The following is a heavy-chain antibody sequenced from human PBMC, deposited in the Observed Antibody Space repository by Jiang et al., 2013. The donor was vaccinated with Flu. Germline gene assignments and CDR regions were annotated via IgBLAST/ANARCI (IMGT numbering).Heavy chain of an antibody. V-gene: IGHV1-18*01. D-gene: IGHD6-6*01. J-gene: IGHJ6*02. CDR2: INTYKGNT. CDR3: ARGRYSSSSRGYHFFYAMDV. Sequence: SGAEVKKPGASVKVSCKASGYSLTSYGITWVRQTPGQGLEWMGWINTYKGNTTYAQNLQGRITMTTDTSTSTAFMELRSLRSDDTAVYYCARGRYSSSSRGYHFFYAMDVWGQGTTVTVSS. CDR1: GYSLTSYG.